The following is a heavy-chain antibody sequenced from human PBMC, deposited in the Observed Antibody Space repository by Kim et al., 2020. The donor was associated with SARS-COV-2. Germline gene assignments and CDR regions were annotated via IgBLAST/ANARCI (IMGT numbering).Heavy chain of an antibody. CDR2: SSRGNIRT. V-gene: IGHV3-21*06. D-gene: IGHD6-25*01. CDR1: GFAFSDYH. CDR3: ARVSEQRLGRPRSDFFDL. Sequence: GGSLKLSCEASGFAFSDYHMDWVRQAPGKGLEWISSSSRGNIRTYYEDSVKGRFTISRDDAKNSLFLQMSNLRADDTAVYYCARVSEQRLGRPRSDFFDLWGRGTLVTVSS. J-gene: IGHJ4*02.